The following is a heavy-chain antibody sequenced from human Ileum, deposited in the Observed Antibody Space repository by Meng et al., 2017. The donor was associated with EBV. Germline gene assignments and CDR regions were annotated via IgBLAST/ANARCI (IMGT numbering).Heavy chain of an antibody. CDR1: GGSISRSDW. Sequence: QVVLPGAGPELVKPSETLSLTCAVSGGSISRSDWWSWVRQPPGKGLEWIGETSHSGSTNYSPSLKSRVTISLDKSKNQLSLKLNSVTAADTAAYYCASSDYYRSDYWGQGTLVTVSS. J-gene: IGHJ4*02. CDR3: ASSDYYRSDY. D-gene: IGHD3-22*01. CDR2: TSHSGST. V-gene: IGHV4-4*02.